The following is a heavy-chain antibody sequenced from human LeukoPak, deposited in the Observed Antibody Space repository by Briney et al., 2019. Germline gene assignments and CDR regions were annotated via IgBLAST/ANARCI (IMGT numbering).Heavy chain of an antibody. V-gene: IGHV3-7*01. CDR3: ARDSSPRYSGYDWVF. Sequence: GGSLRLSCAASGFTFSSYWMAWVRRAPGKGLEWLANINQDGSQTSYVDSVRGRFTVSRDNPKNSLYLQMNSLRADDTAVYYCARDSSPRYSGYDWVFWGRGTLVTVSS. J-gene: IGHJ4*02. D-gene: IGHD5-12*01. CDR1: GFTFSSYW. CDR2: INQDGSQT.